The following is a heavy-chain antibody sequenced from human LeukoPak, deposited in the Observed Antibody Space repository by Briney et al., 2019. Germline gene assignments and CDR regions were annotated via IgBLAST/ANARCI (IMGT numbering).Heavy chain of an antibody. V-gene: IGHV5-51*01. Sequence: GESLKISCTGSGYSFTNYWIAWGRQMPGKGLECMGIIYPGDSETTYSPSFQGQVTISADKSITTTYLQWSSLKASDTAMYYCAKGRRYCTSSRCYDFVYWGQGTLVTVSS. D-gene: IGHD2-2*01. CDR1: GYSFTNYW. CDR2: IYPGDSET. J-gene: IGHJ4*02. CDR3: AKGRRYCTSSRCYDFVY.